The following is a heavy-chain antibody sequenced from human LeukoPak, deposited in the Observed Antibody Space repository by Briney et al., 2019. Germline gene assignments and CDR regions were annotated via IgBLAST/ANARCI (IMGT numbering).Heavy chain of an antibody. V-gene: IGHV4-59*01. CDR1: GDSISRDY. CDR3: ARDRPGTSSLDY. Sequence: SETLSLTCTVSGDSISRDYWSWIRQPPGKGLEWIGYVYYTGNTNYNPSLKSRVTMSLDPSKNQFSLMLSSVTAADTAVYYCARDRPGTSSLDYWGQGTLVTVSS. CDR2: VYYTGNT. D-gene: IGHD2-2*01. J-gene: IGHJ4*02.